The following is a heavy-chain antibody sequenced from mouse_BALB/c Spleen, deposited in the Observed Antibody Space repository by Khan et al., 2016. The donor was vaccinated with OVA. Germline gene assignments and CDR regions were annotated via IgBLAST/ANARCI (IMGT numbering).Heavy chain of an antibody. CDR3: ARKNYYGYAMDY. CDR1: GYSITSDYA. D-gene: IGHD1-1*01. J-gene: IGHJ4*01. Sequence: EVQLVESGPGLVKPSQSLSLTCTVTGYSITSDYAWDWIRQFPGNKLEWMGYISYSGYTSYNPSLKSRISISRDTSKNQFFLQLTSVTTEDTATYYCARKNYYGYAMDYGGQGTSVTVSS. CDR2: ISYSGYT. V-gene: IGHV3-2*02.